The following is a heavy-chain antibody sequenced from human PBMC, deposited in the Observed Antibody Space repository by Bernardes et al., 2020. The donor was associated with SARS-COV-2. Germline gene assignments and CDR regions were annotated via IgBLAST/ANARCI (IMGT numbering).Heavy chain of an antibody. CDR1: GFTFSNYW. Sequence: GGSLRLSCAASGFTFSNYWMLWVRQAPGKGLEWVSRIKNDGSITEYADSVRGRFTISRDNAKNTVYLQMDSLGADDTAVYYCTRECWGGAEYWGQGTLVTVSS. CDR2: IKNDGSIT. CDR3: TRECWGGAEY. J-gene: IGHJ4*02. D-gene: IGHD7-27*01. V-gene: IGHV3-74*01.